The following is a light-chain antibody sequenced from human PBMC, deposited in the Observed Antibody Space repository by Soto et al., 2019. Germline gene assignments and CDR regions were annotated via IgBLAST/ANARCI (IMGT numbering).Light chain of an antibody. Sequence: DTRMTQSPSSLSASVGDTVTITCQRGPPISVYTNWYQQKTGKAPTLLISAASTLQAGVTSRFSGSGKGTHFTLSTSDLLPEDFATYYCQQTYAAPLTFGGGTKVDIK. CDR3: QQTYAAPLT. V-gene: IGKV1-39*01. CDR1: PPISVY. CDR2: AAS. J-gene: IGKJ4*01.